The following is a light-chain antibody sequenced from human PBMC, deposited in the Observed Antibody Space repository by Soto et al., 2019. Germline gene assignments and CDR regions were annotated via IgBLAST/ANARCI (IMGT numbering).Light chain of an antibody. J-gene: IGLJ1*01. CDR1: ITDVGGYNF. CDR2: EVS. CDR3: CSYVSSKTYV. V-gene: IGLV2-14*01. Sequence: QCLLTQPGSVCGSPGQSITISCTGTITDVGGYNFVSWYQQHPGKAPKLIIYEVSNRPSGVSNRFSGSKSDNTASLTISGLQAEDEADYYCCSYVSSKTYVFGTGTKVTVL.